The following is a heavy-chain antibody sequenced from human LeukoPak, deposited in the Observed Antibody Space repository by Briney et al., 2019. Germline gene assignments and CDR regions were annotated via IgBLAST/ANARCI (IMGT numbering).Heavy chain of an antibody. CDR1: GFNFNIYA. J-gene: IGHJ4*02. CDR3: AKLDATPPKYSALDY. Sequence: GGSLRLSCAASGFNFNIYAMNWVRQAPGKGLEWVSAISGSGGSTYYADSVKGRFTISRDNSKNTLYLQMNSLRAEDTAVYYCAKLDATPPKYSALDYWGQGTLVTVSS. V-gene: IGHV3-23*01. CDR2: ISGSGGST. D-gene: IGHD6-6*01.